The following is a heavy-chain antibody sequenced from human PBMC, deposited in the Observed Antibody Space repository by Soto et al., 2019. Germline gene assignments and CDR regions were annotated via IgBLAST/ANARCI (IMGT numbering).Heavy chain of an antibody. D-gene: IGHD2-15*01. CDR2: IWYDGSNK. V-gene: IGHV3-33*01. J-gene: IGHJ4*02. CDR1: GFTFSSYG. CDR3: ARDVGCSGGSCYTPLSWYFDY. Sequence: QVPLVESGGGVVQPGRSLRLSFAASGFTFSSYGMHWVRQAPGKGLEWVAVIWYDGSNKYYADSVKGRFTISRDNSKNTLYLQMNSLRAEDTAVYYCARDVGCSGGSCYTPLSWYFDYWGQGTLVTVSS.